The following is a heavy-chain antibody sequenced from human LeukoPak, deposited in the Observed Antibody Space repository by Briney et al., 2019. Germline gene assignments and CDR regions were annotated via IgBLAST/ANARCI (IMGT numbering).Heavy chain of an antibody. CDR1: GGSISSYY. Sequence: SETLSLTCNVSGGSISSYYWSWLRQPPGKGLEWIGYIYHSESTTNYNPSLKSRVSISADTSKNQFSLKLSYVTAADTAVYYCAREMAYGNDAFDIWGQGTMVTVSS. D-gene: IGHD5-24*01. CDR2: IYHSESTT. V-gene: IGHV4-59*12. J-gene: IGHJ3*02. CDR3: AREMAYGNDAFDI.